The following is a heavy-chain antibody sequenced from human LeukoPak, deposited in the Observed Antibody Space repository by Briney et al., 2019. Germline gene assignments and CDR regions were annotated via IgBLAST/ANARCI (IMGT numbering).Heavy chain of an antibody. CDR3: ARGPWFGELFYDC. V-gene: IGHV4-34*01. J-gene: IGHJ4*02. Sequence: SETLSLTCAVYGGSFSGYYWSWIRQPPGKGLEWIGEINHSGSTNYNPSLKSRVTISVDTSKNQFSLKLSSVTAADTAVYYCARGPWFGELFYDCWGQGTLVTVSS. CDR1: GGSFSGYY. D-gene: IGHD3-10*01. CDR2: INHSGST.